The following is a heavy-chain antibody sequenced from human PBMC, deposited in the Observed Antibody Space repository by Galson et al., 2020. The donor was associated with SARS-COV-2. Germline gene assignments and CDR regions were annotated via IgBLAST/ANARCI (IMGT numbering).Heavy chain of an antibody. CDR2: IYHSGTT. CDR3: ARTSGELDI. Sequence: SETLSHTCTVSGGSISTDGHFWTWIRQPPGKGLEWIGYIYHSGTTYYNPSLKSRLNIAVDTSQNQFSLRLRSVTAADTAVYFCARTSGELDIWGQGTMVTVSS. J-gene: IGHJ3*02. D-gene: IGHD1-26*01. CDR1: GGSISTDGHF. V-gene: IGHV4-31*03.